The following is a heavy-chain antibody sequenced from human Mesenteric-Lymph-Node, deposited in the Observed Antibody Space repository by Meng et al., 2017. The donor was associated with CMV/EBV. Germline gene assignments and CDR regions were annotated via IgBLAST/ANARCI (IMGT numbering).Heavy chain of an antibody. CDR1: GFTFSSYA. Sequence: GESLKISCAASGFTFSSYAMSWVRQAPGKGLEWVSAISGSGGSTYYADSVKGRFTISRDNSKNTLYLQMNSLRAEDTAVYYCARTDCSSTSCYDWAGLGYFDYWGQGTLVTVSS. CDR3: ARTDCSSTSCYDWAGLGYFDY. CDR2: ISGSGGST. J-gene: IGHJ4*02. D-gene: IGHD2-2*01. V-gene: IGHV3-23*01.